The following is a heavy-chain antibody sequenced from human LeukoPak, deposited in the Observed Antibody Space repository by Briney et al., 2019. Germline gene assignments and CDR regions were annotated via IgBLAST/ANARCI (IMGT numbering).Heavy chain of an antibody. V-gene: IGHV3-74*01. CDR1: GFTFSSYW. Sequence: GGSLRLSCAASGFTFSSYWMHWVRQDPRKGLVWVSRINSDGSNTAYADSAKGRFIISRDNAKNTLYLQMNSLTVADTAVYYCARGKEPVAGSSFDVYWGQGTLVTVSS. CDR2: INSDGSNT. D-gene: IGHD6-19*01. CDR3: ARGKEPVAGSSFDVY. J-gene: IGHJ4*02.